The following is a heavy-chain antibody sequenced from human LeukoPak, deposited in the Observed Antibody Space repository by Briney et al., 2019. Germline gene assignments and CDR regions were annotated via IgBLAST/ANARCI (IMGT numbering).Heavy chain of an antibody. D-gene: IGHD5-12*01. V-gene: IGHV4-61*02. J-gene: IGHJ4*02. CDR3: ASTIVAPWAPGY. Sequence: SETLSLTCTVSGASISSGSYYWSWIRQPAGKGLEWIGRIYTSGSTNYNPSLKSRVTISVDTSKNQFSLKLSSVTAADTAVYYCASTIVAPWAPGYWGQGTLVTVSS. CDR2: IYTSGST. CDR1: GASISSGSYY.